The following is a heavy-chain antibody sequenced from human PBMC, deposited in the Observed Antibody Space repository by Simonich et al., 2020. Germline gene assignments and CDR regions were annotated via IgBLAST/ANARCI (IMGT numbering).Heavy chain of an antibody. CDR1: GLTFSSYA. J-gene: IGHJ4*02. Sequence: GGGVVQPGRSLRLSCAASGLTFSSYAMHWVRRAPGQGLEWVAVISYDGSNKYYADSVKGRFTISRDNSKTTLYLQRNSLRAEDTAVYYCARDLGSSYYFDYWGQGTLVTVSS. V-gene: IGHV3-30*07. D-gene: IGHD6-6*01. CDR2: ISYDGSNK. CDR3: ARDLGSSYYFDY.